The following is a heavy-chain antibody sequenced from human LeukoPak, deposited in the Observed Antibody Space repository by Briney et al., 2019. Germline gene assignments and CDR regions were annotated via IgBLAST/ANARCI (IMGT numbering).Heavy chain of an antibody. CDR3: ARHVRGGSYFNY. J-gene: IGHJ4*02. V-gene: IGHV4-34*01. Sequence: PSETLSLTCAVSGGSFSGYYWSWIRQPPGKGLEWIGEINHSGSTNYNPSLKSRVTISVDTSKNQFSLKLSSVTAADTAVYYCARHVRGGSYFNYWGQGTLVTVSS. CDR1: GGSFSGYY. CDR2: INHSGST. D-gene: IGHD3-16*01.